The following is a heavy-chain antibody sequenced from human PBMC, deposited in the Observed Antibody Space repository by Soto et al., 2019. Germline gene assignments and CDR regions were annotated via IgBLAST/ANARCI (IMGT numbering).Heavy chain of an antibody. CDR1: GFTFSSYW. CDR3: ARDRSRVPAAIKAAAGSKFTDYYYMDV. V-gene: IGHV3-7*01. D-gene: IGHD2-2*01. J-gene: IGHJ6*03. Sequence: GGSLRLSCAASGFTFSSYWMSWVRQAPGKGLEWVANIKQDGSEKYYVDSVKGRFTISRDNAKNSLYLQMNSLRAEDTAVYYCARDRSRVPAAIKAAAGSKFTDYYYMDVWGKGTTVTVSS. CDR2: IKQDGSEK.